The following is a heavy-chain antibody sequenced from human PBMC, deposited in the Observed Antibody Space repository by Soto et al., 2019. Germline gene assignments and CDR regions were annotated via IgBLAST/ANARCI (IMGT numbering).Heavy chain of an antibody. CDR3: ARSDIVVVPAAMLMKDYYYGMDV. D-gene: IGHD2-2*01. CDR2: IYPGDSDT. Sequence: GESLKISCKGSRYSFTSYWIGLVRQMPGKGLEWMGIIYPGDSDTRYSPSFQGQVTISADKSISTAYLQWSSLKASDTAMYYCARSDIVVVPAAMLMKDYYYGMDVWGQGTTVTVSS. V-gene: IGHV5-51*01. CDR1: RYSFTSYW. J-gene: IGHJ6*02.